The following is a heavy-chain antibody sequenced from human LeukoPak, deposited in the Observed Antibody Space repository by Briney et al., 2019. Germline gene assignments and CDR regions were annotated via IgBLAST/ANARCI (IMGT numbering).Heavy chain of an antibody. Sequence: GGSLRLSCAASGFSFSSYAMSWVRQAPGKGLEWVSAISGSGGSTYYVDSVKGRFTISRDNSKNTLYLQMNSLRVEDTAVYYCAKARSGGYYSGAFDIWGQGTMVTVSS. V-gene: IGHV3-23*01. CDR2: ISGSGGST. CDR3: AKARSGGYYSGAFDI. J-gene: IGHJ3*02. D-gene: IGHD3-22*01. CDR1: GFSFSSYA.